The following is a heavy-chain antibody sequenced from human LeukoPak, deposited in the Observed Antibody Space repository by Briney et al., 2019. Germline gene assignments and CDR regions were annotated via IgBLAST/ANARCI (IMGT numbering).Heavy chain of an antibody. CDR1: GGSVSSSSYY. Sequence: SETLSLTCTVSGGSVSSSSYYWGWIRQPPGKGLEWIGSIYYSGSTYYNPSLKSRVTISVDTSKNQFSLKLSSVTAADTAVYYCARVRGHNYYFDYWGQGTLVTVSS. D-gene: IGHD3-22*01. CDR3: ARVRGHNYYFDY. J-gene: IGHJ4*02. V-gene: IGHV4-39*07. CDR2: IYYSGST.